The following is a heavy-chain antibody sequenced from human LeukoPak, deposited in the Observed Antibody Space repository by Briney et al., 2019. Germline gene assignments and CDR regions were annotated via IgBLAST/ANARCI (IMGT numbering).Heavy chain of an antibody. D-gene: IGHD3-16*01. J-gene: IGHJ4*02. Sequence: SETLSLTCAVSGYSLGKNYYWGWIRPPPGKGLVWIGRIYGTGSTSYNPSLMNRVTMSVDTSKNHFSLKLTSVTAADTAVYYCARYDSRGSASTRFDYWGQGILVTISS. CDR2: IYGTGST. CDR3: ARYDSRGSASTRFDY. CDR1: GYSLGKNYY. V-gene: IGHV4-38-2*01.